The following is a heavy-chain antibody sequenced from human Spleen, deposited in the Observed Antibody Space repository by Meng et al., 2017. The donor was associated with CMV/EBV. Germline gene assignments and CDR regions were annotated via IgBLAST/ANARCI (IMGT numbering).Heavy chain of an antibody. Sequence: GESLKISCAASGFTFSSYSMNWVRQAPGKGLDWLSYISSSSTTIYYGDSVKGRFTISRDNAKNSLYLQMNNLRAEDTAVYYCARIDFYGMDVWGQGTTVTVSS. CDR2: ISSSSTTI. J-gene: IGHJ6*02. CDR1: GFTFSSYS. CDR3: ARIDFYGMDV. V-gene: IGHV3-48*04.